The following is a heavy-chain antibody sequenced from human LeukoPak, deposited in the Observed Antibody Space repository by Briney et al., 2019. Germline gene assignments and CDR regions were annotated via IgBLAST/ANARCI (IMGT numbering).Heavy chain of an antibody. D-gene: IGHD3-10*02. J-gene: IGHJ6*04. CDR2: ITSSGTYI. Sequence: GGSLRLSCAASGFTFSNYNMNWVRQAPGKAMEWVSSITSSGTYIFYADPVKGRFTISRDNAKNSLYLQMNSLRAEDTAVYYCAELGITMIGGVWGKGTTVTISS. CDR3: AELGITMIGGV. CDR1: GFTFSNYN. V-gene: IGHV3-21*01.